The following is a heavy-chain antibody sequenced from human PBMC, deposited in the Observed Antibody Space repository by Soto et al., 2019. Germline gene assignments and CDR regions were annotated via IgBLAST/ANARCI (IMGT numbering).Heavy chain of an antibody. D-gene: IGHD5-18*01. V-gene: IGHV1-46*03. Sequence: ASMKVSCKASGYTFTSYYLHWVRPAPGQGLEWMGVINPSGGSTSYAQKFQGRVTMTRDTSTSTVYMELSSLRSEDTAVYYCARPKIGAMAPGYWGQGTLVTVSS. J-gene: IGHJ4*02. CDR1: GYTFTSYY. CDR3: ARPKIGAMAPGY. CDR2: INPSGGST.